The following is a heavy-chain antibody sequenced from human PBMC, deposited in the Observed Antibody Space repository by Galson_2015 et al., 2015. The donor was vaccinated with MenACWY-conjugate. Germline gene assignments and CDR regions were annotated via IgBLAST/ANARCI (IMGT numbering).Heavy chain of an antibody. V-gene: IGHV3-23*01. CDR2: ISGGGGGT. Sequence: KGLERVSTISGGGGGTFYADSVKGRFTISRDNSQNTLYLQMNSLGAEDTAVYYCARDLSSMGYYYYGLDVWGQGTTVTVSS. D-gene: IGHD6-13*01. CDR3: ARDLSSMGYYYYGLDV. J-gene: IGHJ6*02.